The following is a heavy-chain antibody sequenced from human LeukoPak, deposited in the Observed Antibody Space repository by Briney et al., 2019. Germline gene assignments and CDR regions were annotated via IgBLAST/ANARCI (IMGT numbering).Heavy chain of an antibody. CDR2: ISGSGGST. V-gene: IGHV3-23*01. Sequence: GGSLRLSCAASGLTFYTYAMSWVRQAPGKGLEWVSTISGSGGSTYYADSVKGRFTISRDNSKNTLYLQMNSLRAEDTAVYYCAKVSGFGGDYYYYYMDVWGKGTTVTISS. D-gene: IGHD3-10*01. CDR3: AKVSGFGGDYYYYYMDV. CDR1: GLTFYTYA. J-gene: IGHJ6*03.